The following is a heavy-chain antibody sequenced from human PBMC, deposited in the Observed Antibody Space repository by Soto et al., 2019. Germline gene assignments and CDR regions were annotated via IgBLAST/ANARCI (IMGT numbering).Heavy chain of an antibody. V-gene: IGHV3-48*02. J-gene: IGHJ4*01. CDR2: VTITGSTI. Sequence: EVQLVESGGGLVQPGGSLRLSCAASGFTFSSYNMIWVRQAPGRGLECISYVTITGSTIHYADSVKGRFTISRDNAKDSLYLQMNSLRDEYTAVYYCARVVDGISVAYFWGHGTLVTVSS. CDR1: GFTFSSYN. CDR3: ARVVDGISVAYF. D-gene: IGHD1-20*01.